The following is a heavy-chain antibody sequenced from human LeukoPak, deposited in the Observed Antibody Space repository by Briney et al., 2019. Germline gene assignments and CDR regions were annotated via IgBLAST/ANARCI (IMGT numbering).Heavy chain of an antibody. CDR3: AKGDMGYYGSGSYYDY. D-gene: IGHD3-10*01. Sequence: PGGSLRLSCAASGFTFSSYAMNWVRQAPGKGLEWVSGISGSGGSTYYADSVKGRFTISRDNSKNTLYLQMHSLRSEDTAVYYCAKGDMGYYGSGSYYDYWGQGTLVTVSS. CDR2: ISGSGGST. CDR1: GFTFSSYA. J-gene: IGHJ4*02. V-gene: IGHV3-23*01.